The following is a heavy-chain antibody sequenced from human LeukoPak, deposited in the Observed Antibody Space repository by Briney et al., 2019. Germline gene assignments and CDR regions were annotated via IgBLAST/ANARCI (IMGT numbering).Heavy chain of an antibody. Sequence: SETLSLTCTVSGGSISSYYWSWIRQPAGKGLEWIGRIYTSGSTNYNASLTNRVTISVDTSKNQFSLKLSSVTAADTAVYYCAREVGYCSGGSCYSYFDYWGQGTLVTVSS. CDR2: IYTSGST. J-gene: IGHJ4*02. V-gene: IGHV4-4*07. CDR3: AREVGYCSGGSCYSYFDY. CDR1: GGSISSYY. D-gene: IGHD2-15*01.